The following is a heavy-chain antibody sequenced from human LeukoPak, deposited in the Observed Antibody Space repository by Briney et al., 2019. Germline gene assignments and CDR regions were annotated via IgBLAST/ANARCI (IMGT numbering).Heavy chain of an antibody. D-gene: IGHD3-22*01. CDR3: GYYDSSGYYPDY. Sequence: PGGSLRLSCAASGFTFSSYSMNWVRQAPGKGLEWVSSISSSSYIYYADSVKGRFTVSRDNAKNSLYLQMNSLRAEDTAVYYCGYYDSSGYYPDYWGQGTLVTVSS. CDR2: ISSSSYI. J-gene: IGHJ4*02. V-gene: IGHV3-21*01. CDR1: GFTFSSYS.